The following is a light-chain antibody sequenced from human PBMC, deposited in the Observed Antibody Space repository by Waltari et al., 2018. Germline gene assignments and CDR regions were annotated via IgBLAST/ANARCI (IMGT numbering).Light chain of an antibody. Sequence: DIVMTQSPLSLPVTPGEPASISCRSSQSLLHSNGYNYLDWYVQKPGQSPQLLIYLASERASGVPDRFIGSGSGTDFTLKISRVEAEDVGIYYCMQGLQIPDTLGQGTRLEIK. V-gene: IGKV2-28*01. CDR1: QSLLHSNGYNY. J-gene: IGKJ5*01. CDR3: MQGLQIPDT. CDR2: LAS.